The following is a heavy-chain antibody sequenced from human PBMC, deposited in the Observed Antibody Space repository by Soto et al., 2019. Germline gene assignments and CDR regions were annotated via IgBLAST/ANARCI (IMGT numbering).Heavy chain of an antibody. CDR2: IIPIFGTA. CDR1: GGTFSGYA. V-gene: IGHV1-69*13. CDR3: AVAVAGTGGYYYYGMYV. Sequence: SVKVSCKASGGTFSGYAISWVRQAPGQGLEWMGGIIPIFGTANYAQKFQGRVTITADESTSTAYMELSSLRSEDTAVYYCAVAVAGTGGYYYYGMYVWGQGTTVTVSS. D-gene: IGHD6-19*01. J-gene: IGHJ6*02.